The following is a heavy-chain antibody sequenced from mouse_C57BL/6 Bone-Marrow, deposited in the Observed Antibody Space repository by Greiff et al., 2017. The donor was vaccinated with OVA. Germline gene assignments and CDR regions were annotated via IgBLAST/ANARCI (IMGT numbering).Heavy chain of an antibody. Sequence: VQLQQSGAELVRPGTSVKMSCKASGYTFTNYWIGWAKQRPGHGLEWIGDIYPGGGYTNYNEKFKGKATLTADKSSSTAYMQFSSLTSEDSAIYYCARIYYGNYYAMDYWGQGTSVTVSS. CDR3: ARIYYGNYYAMDY. CDR1: GYTFTNYW. V-gene: IGHV1-63*01. J-gene: IGHJ4*01. D-gene: IGHD2-1*01. CDR2: IYPGGGYT.